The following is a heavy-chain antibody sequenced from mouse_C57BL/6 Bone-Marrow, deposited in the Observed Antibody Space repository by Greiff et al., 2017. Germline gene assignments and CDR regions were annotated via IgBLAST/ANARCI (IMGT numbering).Heavy chain of an antibody. CDR1: GYSITSGYY. CDR2: ISYDGSN. Sequence: EVQLQESGPGLVKPSPSLSLTCSVTGYSITSGYYWNWIRQFPGNKLEWMGYISYDGSNNYNPSLKNRITITRDTSKNQFFLKLNSVTTEDTATYDCSRGGYCGSRYFDGWGTGTTVTVSS. J-gene: IGHJ1*03. CDR3: SRGGYCGSRYFDG. V-gene: IGHV3-6*01. D-gene: IGHD1-1*01.